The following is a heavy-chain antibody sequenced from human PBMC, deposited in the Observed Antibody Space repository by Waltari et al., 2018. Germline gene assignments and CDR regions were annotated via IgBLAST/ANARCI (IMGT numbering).Heavy chain of an antibody. CDR1: AGSFSGYF. CDR2: INRAGTA. V-gene: IGHV4-34*01. CDR3: ARVGDYHGSGRFGLDV. D-gene: IGHD3-10*01. Sequence: QAQLHQWGAGLLKPSETLSLTCAVSAGSFSGYFWSWIRQSPGKGLEWIGEINRAGTANYNPSLKSRVGMSVDTIKSRFSLSLSSVTAADAAVYDCARVGDYHGSGRFGLDVWGRGTRVTVSS. J-gene: IGHJ6*02.